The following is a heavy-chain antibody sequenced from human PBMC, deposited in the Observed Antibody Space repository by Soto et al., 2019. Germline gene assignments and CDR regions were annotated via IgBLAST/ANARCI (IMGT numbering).Heavy chain of an antibody. CDR3: ARESRSWYGSIWDY. D-gene: IGHD6-13*01. V-gene: IGHV4-30-2*01. CDR2: IYHSGST. CDR1: GGSISSGGYS. J-gene: IGHJ4*02. Sequence: SETLSLTCAVSGGSISSGGYSWNWIRQPPGKGLEWIGYIYHSGSTLYNPSLKSRVTISVDKSKNQFSLKLSSVTAADTAVYYCARESRSWYGSIWDYWGQGTLVTVSS.